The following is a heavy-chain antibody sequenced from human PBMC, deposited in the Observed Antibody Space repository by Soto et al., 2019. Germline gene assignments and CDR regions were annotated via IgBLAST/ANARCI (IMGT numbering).Heavy chain of an antibody. D-gene: IGHD3-22*01. CDR3: ARGPHYYDSSGYLPYY. V-gene: IGHV3-33*01. CDR2: IWYDGSNK. CDR1: GFTFSSYG. J-gene: IGHJ4*02. Sequence: QVQLVESGGGVVQPGRSLRLSCAASGFTFSSYGMHWVRQAPGKGLEWVAVIWYDGSNKYYADSVKGRFTISRDNSKNTPYLQMDSLRAEDTAVYYWARGPHYYDSSGYLPYYWGQGTLVTVSS.